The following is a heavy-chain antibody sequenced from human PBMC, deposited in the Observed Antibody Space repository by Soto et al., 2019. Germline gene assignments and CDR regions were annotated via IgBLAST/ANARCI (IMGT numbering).Heavy chain of an antibody. Sequence: LRLSCAASGFTFSSYAMSWARQAPGKGLEWVSAISGSGGSTYYADSVKGRFTISRDNSKNTLYLQMNSLRAEDTAVCYCAKDRGGYGNYYFDYWGQGTLVTVSS. CDR3: AKDRGGYGNYYFDY. J-gene: IGHJ4*02. CDR2: ISGSGGST. V-gene: IGHV3-23*01. CDR1: GFTFSSYA. D-gene: IGHD5-12*01.